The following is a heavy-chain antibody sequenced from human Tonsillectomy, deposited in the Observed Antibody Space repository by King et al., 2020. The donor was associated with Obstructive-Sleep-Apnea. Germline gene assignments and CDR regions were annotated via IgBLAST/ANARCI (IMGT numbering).Heavy chain of an antibody. CDR3: ARDPGHYFDY. Sequence: QLQESGPGLVKPSQTLSLTCVVSGGSINSRGYSWGWIRQPSGKGLEWIGNIHYTGKTSYNPSLESRVIMSLDTSRNQFALRMTSMTAADTAVYYCARDPGHYFDYWGQGNLVIVSS. D-gene: IGHD3-10*01. V-gene: IGHV4-30-4*07. J-gene: IGHJ4*02. CDR1: GGSINSRGYS. CDR2: IHYTGKT.